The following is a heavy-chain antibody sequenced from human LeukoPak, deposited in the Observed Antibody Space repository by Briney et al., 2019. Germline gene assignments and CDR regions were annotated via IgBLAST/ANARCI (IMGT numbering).Heavy chain of an antibody. CDR3: ARTLYYYGSGSYLPLDY. D-gene: IGHD3-10*01. CDR1: GFSLSTSGMC. CDR2: IDWDDDK. Sequence: ESGPTLVNPTQTLTLTCTFSGFSLSTSGMCVSWIRQPPVKALEWLARIDWDDDKYYSTSLKTRLTISKDSSKNQVVLTMTNMDPVDTATYYCARTLYYYGSGSYLPLDYWSQGTLVTVSS. V-gene: IGHV2-70*11. J-gene: IGHJ4*02.